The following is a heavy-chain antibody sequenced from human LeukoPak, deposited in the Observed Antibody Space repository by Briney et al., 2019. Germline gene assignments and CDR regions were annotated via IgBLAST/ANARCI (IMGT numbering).Heavy chain of an antibody. CDR2: INPNSGGT. J-gene: IGHJ4*02. V-gene: IGHV1-2*02. D-gene: IGHD1-26*01. CDR1: GYTFTGYY. CDR3: ARDSGSYYAQYYFEY. Sequence: ASVTVSCKASGYTFTGYYMHWVRQAPGQGLEWMGWINPNSGGTNYAQKFQGRVTMTRDTSISTAYMELSRLRSDDTAVYYCARDSGSYYAQYYFEYWGQGTLVTVSS.